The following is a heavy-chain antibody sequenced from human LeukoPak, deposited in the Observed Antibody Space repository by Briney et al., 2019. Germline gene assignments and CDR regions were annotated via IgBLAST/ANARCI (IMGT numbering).Heavy chain of an antibody. J-gene: IGHJ4*02. CDR1: GFTVSSNS. CDR2: IYSDNT. Sequence: GGSLRLSCTVSGFTVSSNSMSWVRQALGKGLEWVSFIYSDNTHYSDSVKGRFTISRDNSKNTLYLQMNSLRAEDTAVYYCARRAGAYSHPYDYWGQGTLVTVSS. D-gene: IGHD4/OR15-4a*01. V-gene: IGHV3-53*01. CDR3: ARRAGAYSHPYDY.